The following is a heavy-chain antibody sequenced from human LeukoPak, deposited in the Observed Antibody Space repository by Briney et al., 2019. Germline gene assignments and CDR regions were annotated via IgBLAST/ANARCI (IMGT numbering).Heavy chain of an antibody. CDR1: GFTFSSYG. J-gene: IGHJ4*02. D-gene: IGHD6-19*01. CDR2: IRYDGGNK. V-gene: IGHV3-30*02. CDR3: AKAPYTARQWLVLHY. Sequence: QPGGSLRLSCAASGFTFSSYGMHWVRQAPGKGLEWVAFIRYDGGNKYYADSVKGRFTISRDNSKNTLYLQMNSLRAEDTAVYYCAKAPYTARQWLVLHYWGQGTLVTVSS.